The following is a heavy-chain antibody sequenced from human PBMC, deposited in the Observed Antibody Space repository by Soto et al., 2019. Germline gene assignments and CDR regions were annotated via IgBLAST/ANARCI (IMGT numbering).Heavy chain of an antibody. V-gene: IGHV4-31*03. CDR2: IYYSGST. Sequence: SETLSLTCTVSGGSISSGGYYWSWIRQHPGKGLEWIGYIYYSGSTYYNPSLKSRVTISVDTSKNQFTLKLSSVTAADTAVYYFPRVPNTALVQRYFQHWRQGTLVTVSS. D-gene: IGHD5-18*01. CDR3: PRVPNTALVQRYFQH. CDR1: GGSISSGGYY. J-gene: IGHJ1*01.